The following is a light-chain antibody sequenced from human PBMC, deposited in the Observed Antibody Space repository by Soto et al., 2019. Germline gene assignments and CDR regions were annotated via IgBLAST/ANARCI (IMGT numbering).Light chain of an antibody. CDR1: QNINTW. CDR3: QQANSFPQT. Sequence: DIQMTQSPSSVSAAVGDRVTITCRASQNINTWLAWYQQKPGKAPKFLIYAASILQSGVPSRFSGSESGTAFTLTISSLQPEDFATYSCQQANSFPQTFGGGTKLEIK. CDR2: AAS. V-gene: IGKV1-12*01. J-gene: IGKJ4*01.